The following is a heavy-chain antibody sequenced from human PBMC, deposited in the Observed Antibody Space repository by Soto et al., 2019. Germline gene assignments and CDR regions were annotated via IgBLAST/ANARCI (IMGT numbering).Heavy chain of an antibody. J-gene: IGHJ4*02. V-gene: IGHV4-30-2*01. CDR2: VTHRGTA. CDR3: ARMQWAQSSPDY. CDR1: GGSIDSGAFS. D-gene: IGHD6-19*01. Sequence: QLQLQESGSRLVKPSETLSLTCAVSGGSIDSGAFSLSWIRQPPGKGLAWIGSVTHRGTASSLPSLNGRLTLSVDSSQTQFSLKLTSVTAAASAFYYCARMQWAQSSPDYWGRGILVTVSS.